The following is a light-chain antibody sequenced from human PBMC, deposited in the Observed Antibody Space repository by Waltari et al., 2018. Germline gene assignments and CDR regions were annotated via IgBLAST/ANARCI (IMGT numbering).Light chain of an antibody. J-gene: IGKJ3*01. Sequence: EIVLTQSPATLYLSPGERATLSCRASQSVSKYLAWYQQKPGQAPRLLIYDASNRATGIPARFSGSGSGTDFILTISSLEPEDFAVYYCQQRSTWPPFTFGPGTTLDI. CDR1: QSVSKY. V-gene: IGKV3-11*01. CDR3: QQRSTWPPFT. CDR2: DAS.